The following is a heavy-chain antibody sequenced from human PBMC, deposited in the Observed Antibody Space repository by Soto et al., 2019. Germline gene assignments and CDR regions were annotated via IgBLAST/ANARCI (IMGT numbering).Heavy chain of an antibody. V-gene: IGHV3-30*14. Sequence: QVQLVESGGGVVQPGTSLRLSCAVSGFTLSNYAMHWVRQAPGKGLEWLAVKSYDGSNTYNTDSVKGRFTISRDNYKNTLYLQMNSLRVEDTAVYYCAREQNSGDYRTADYWGQGTLVTGSS. CDR1: GFTLSNYA. J-gene: IGHJ4*02. CDR3: AREQNSGDYRTADY. CDR2: KSYDGSNT. D-gene: IGHD3-22*01.